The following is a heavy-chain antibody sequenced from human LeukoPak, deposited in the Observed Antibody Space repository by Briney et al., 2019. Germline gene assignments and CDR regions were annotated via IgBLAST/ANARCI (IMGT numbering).Heavy chain of an antibody. Sequence: KPSETLSLTCTVSGGSISSYYWSWIRQPAGKGLEWIGRIYTSGGTNYNPSLKSRVTMSVDTSKNQFSLKLGSVTAADTAVYYCARDLDSYSSTWYPYSSGWYLDYWGQGTLVTVSS. J-gene: IGHJ4*02. V-gene: IGHV4-4*07. D-gene: IGHD6-13*01. CDR1: GGSISSYY. CDR3: ARDLDSYSSTWYPYSSGWYLDY. CDR2: IYTSGGT.